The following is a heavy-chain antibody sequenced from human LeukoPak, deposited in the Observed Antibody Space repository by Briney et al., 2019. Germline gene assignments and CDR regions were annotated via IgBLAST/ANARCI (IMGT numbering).Heavy chain of an antibody. V-gene: IGHV3-7*01. CDR1: GFTFSNAW. CDR3: ARDTDDFQGLDI. CDR2: INLDGNGR. D-gene: IGHD3-3*01. Sequence: PGGSLRLSCAASGFTFSNAWMSWVRQAPGKGLEWVANINLDGNGRFYVDSVKGRFTISRDNNKKSVYLQMNSLRAEDTAVYYCARDTDDFQGLDIWGQGTRVTVSS. J-gene: IGHJ3*02.